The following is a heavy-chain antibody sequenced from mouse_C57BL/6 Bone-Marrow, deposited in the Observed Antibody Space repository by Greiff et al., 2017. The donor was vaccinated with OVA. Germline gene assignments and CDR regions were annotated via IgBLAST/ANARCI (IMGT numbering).Heavy chain of an antibody. Sequence: EVQLQQSGPGLVKPSQSLSLTCSVTGYSITSGYYWNWIRQFPGNKLEWMGYISYDGSNNYNPSLKNRISITRDTSKNQCFLKLNSVTTEDTATEYCARAGGDGYAWFAYWGQGTLVTVSA. V-gene: IGHV3-6*01. J-gene: IGHJ3*01. CDR2: ISYDGSN. D-gene: IGHD2-2*01. CDR3: ARAGGDGYAWFAY. CDR1: GYSITSGYY.